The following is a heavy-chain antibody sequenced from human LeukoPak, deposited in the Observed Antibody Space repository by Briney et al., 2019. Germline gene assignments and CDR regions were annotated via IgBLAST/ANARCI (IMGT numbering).Heavy chain of an antibody. CDR3: ARVVYPYYFDY. Sequence: ASVKVSCKASGYTFTSYGISWVRQAPGQRLEWMGWINAGNGNTKYSQKFQGRVTITRDTSASTAYMELSSLRSEDTAVYYCARVVYPYYFDYWGQGTLVTVSS. CDR1: GYTFTSYG. J-gene: IGHJ4*02. CDR2: INAGNGNT. D-gene: IGHD3-10*01. V-gene: IGHV1-3*01.